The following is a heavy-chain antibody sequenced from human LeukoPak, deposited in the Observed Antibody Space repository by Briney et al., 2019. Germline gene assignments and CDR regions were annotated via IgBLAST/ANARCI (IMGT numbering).Heavy chain of an antibody. CDR1: GGSISSSSYY. D-gene: IGHD6-13*01. CDR2: IYYSGST. J-gene: IGHJ3*02. Sequence: SETLSLTCTVSGGSISSSSYYWGWIRQPPGKGLEWIGSIYYSGSTYYNPSLKSRVTISVDTSKNQFSLKRSSVTAADTAVYYCARHRIAAAGRGAFDIWGQGTMVTVSS. V-gene: IGHV4-39*01. CDR3: ARHRIAAAGRGAFDI.